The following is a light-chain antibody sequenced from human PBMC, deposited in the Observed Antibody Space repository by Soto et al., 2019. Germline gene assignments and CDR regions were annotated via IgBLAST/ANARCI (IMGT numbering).Light chain of an antibody. J-gene: IGKJ1*01. V-gene: IGKV2-30*01. CDR3: MQGIHWPPSTWT. Sequence: DVVMTQSPLSLPVTLGQPASISCRSSQSLVYSDGNTYLNWFQQRPGQSPRRLIYKVSNRDSGVPDRFSGSGSGTDFTLKISRVEAEDVGVYYCMQGIHWPPSTWTFGQGTKVEIK. CDR1: QSLVYSDGNTY. CDR2: KVS.